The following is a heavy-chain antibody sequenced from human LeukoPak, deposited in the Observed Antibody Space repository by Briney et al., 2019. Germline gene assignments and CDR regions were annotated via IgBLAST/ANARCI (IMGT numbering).Heavy chain of an antibody. V-gene: IGHV4-34*01. CDR3: ARAVPDVVVVVAATGYYFDY. J-gene: IGHJ4*02. Sequence: ASETLSLTCTVSGGSISGYYWSWIRQPPGKGLEWIGEINHSGSTNYNPSLKSRVTISVDTSKNQFSLKLSSVTAADTAVYYCARAVPDVVVVVAATGYYFDYWGQGTLVTVSS. D-gene: IGHD2-15*01. CDR1: GGSISGYY. CDR2: INHSGST.